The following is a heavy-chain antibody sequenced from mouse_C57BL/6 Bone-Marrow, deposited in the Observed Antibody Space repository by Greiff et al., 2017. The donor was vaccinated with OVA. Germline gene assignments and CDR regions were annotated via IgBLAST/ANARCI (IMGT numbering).Heavy chain of an antibody. J-gene: IGHJ3*01. CDR1: GFSLTSYG. CDR2: IWGGGRP. Sequence: QVHVKQSGPGLLQPSQSLSITCTVSGFSLTSYGVHWVRQSPGTGLEWLGVIWGGGRPASNAAFLSSLSITQDNSKSQVFFKMNSLQADDTAIYYCAKNDDYDDLSYWGQGTLVTVSA. D-gene: IGHD2-4*01. CDR3: AKNDDYDDLSY. V-gene: IGHV2-5*01.